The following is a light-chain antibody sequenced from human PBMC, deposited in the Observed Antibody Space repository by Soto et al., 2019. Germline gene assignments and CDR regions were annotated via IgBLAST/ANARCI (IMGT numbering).Light chain of an antibody. J-gene: IGKJ4*01. CDR2: DAS. CDR1: QSVSSY. V-gene: IGKV3-11*01. Sequence: EIVLTQSPATLSLSPGERATLSCRASQSVSSYLAWYQQKPGQAPRLLIYDASNRATGIPARFSGSGSGTDFTLTISSLEPEDFAVYYCQQRIFGFTFGGGTKVEIK. CDR3: QQRIFGFT.